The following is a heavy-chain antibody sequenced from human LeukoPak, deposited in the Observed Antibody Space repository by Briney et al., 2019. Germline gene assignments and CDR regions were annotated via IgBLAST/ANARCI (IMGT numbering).Heavy chain of an antibody. Sequence: GASVKVSCKTSGGTFSSSAITWVRQAPGQGLEWMGRIIPVLNITRYTQKFQGRVTITADTSTSTVYMELSSLRSEETAVYYCARDQGLTAPPPYGLDVWGQGTTVIVSS. D-gene: IGHD5-18*01. CDR2: IIPVLNIT. J-gene: IGHJ6*02. CDR3: ARDQGLTAPPPYGLDV. V-gene: IGHV1-69*04. CDR1: GGTFSSSA.